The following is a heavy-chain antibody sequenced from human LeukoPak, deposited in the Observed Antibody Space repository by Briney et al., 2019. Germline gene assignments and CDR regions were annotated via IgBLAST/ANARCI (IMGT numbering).Heavy chain of an antibody. J-gene: IGHJ4*02. V-gene: IGHV4-34*01. CDR3: ARGVDIVATRTGPFDY. Sequence: PSETLSLTCAVYGGSFSGYYWSWVRQAPGKGLEWVGEINHSGSTNYNPSLKSRVTISVDTSKNQFSLKLSSVTAADTAVYYCARGVDIVATRTGPFDYWGQGTLVTVSS. CDR2: INHSGST. D-gene: IGHD5-12*01. CDR1: GGSFSGYY.